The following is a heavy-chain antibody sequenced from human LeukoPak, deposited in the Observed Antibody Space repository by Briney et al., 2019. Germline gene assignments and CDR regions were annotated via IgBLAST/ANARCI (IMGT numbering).Heavy chain of an antibody. D-gene: IGHD6-6*01. J-gene: IGHJ4*02. Sequence: GGSLRLSCAASGFSFSSYAMTWARQAPVKGLEWVSAISGDGTRTYYADSVKGRFTISRDNSKDTLYLQMNSLRAEDTAVYYCARDQTTYSSSLPDYWGQGTLVTVSS. V-gene: IGHV3-23*01. CDR1: GFSFSSYA. CDR2: ISGDGTRT. CDR3: ARDQTTYSSSLPDY.